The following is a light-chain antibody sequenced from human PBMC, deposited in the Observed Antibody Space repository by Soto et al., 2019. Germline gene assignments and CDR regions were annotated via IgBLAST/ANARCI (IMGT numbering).Light chain of an antibody. J-gene: IGKJ5*01. V-gene: IGKV1-39*01. Sequence: IQMTQSPASLSASVGGRVAITSRASQSISSYLNWYQQKPGKAPKLLIYDASSLESGVPSRFSGSGSGTDFTLTISSLQPEDFATYYCQQSYSTPFTFGQGTRLEI. CDR3: QQSYSTPFT. CDR1: QSISSY. CDR2: DAS.